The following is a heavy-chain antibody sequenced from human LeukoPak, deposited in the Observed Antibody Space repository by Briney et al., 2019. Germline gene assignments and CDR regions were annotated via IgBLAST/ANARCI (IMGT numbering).Heavy chain of an antibody. D-gene: IGHD3-9*01. CDR3: ARDPGTRLRHFDWLLYSPFDY. CDR2: ISAYNGNT. V-gene: IGHV1-18*01. CDR1: GYTFTSYG. Sequence: ASVKVSCKASGYTFTSYGISWVRQAPGQGLEWMGWISAYNGNTNYAQKLQGRVTMTTDTSTSTAYMELRSLRSDDTAVYYCARDPGTRLRHFDWLLYSPFDYWGQGTLVTVSS. J-gene: IGHJ4*02.